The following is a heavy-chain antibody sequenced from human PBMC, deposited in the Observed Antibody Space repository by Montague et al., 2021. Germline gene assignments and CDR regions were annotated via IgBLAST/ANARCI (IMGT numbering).Heavy chain of an antibody. J-gene: IGHJ5*02. Sequence: SETLSLTCTVSGGSISSISYYWGWIRQPPGKGLEWMGSIYYSGSTYYNPSLKSRVTISVDTSTNQYSLKLSSVTAADTAVYYCASLTPRPFEPWGQGTLVTVSS. CDR3: ASLTPRPFEP. CDR2: IYYSGST. V-gene: IGHV4-39*01. CDR1: GGSISSISYY.